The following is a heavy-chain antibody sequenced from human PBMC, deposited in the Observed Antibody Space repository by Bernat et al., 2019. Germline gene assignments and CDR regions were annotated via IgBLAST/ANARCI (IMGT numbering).Heavy chain of an antibody. D-gene: IGHD3-10*01. Sequence: QVQLVQSGAEVKKPGSSVKVSCKASGGTFSSYAISWVRQAPGQGLEWMGGSIPIFGTANYAQKFQGRVPITADQSTGTAYMELSSLRSEDTAVYYCARVPNPGGYGSGKEDYYYMDVWGKGTTVTVSS. CDR1: GGTFSSYA. J-gene: IGHJ6*03. V-gene: IGHV1-69*01. CDR3: ARVPNPGGYGSGKEDYYYMDV. CDR2: SIPIFGTA.